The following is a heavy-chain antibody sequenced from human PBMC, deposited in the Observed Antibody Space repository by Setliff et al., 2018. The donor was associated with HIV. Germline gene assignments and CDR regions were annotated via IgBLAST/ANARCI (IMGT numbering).Heavy chain of an antibody. CDR3: ASAPLTTVTTGPRYYLDS. D-gene: IGHD4-17*01. J-gene: IGHJ4*02. V-gene: IGHV1-46*01. Sequence: ASVKVSCKAAGYTLTNYHMHWVRQAPGQGLEWMGVINPSGGIATSAQKFLGRVTMTKDTSTSTVYMEVSNLKSEDTAVYYCASAPLTTVTTGPRYYLDSWGQGTLVTVSS. CDR1: GYTLTNYH. CDR2: INPSGGIA.